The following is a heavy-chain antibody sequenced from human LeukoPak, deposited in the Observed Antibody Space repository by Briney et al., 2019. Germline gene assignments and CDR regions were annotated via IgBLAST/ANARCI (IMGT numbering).Heavy chain of an antibody. Sequence: PSETLSLTCTVSGGSISSYYWSWIRQPPGKGLEWIGYIYYSGSTNYNPSLKSRVTISVDTSKNQFSLKLSSVTAADTAVYYCARLGKYDSSGYYYVSWNYWGQGTLVTVSS. CDR3: ARLGKYDSSGYYYVSWNY. CDR1: GGSISSYY. V-gene: IGHV4-59*08. D-gene: IGHD3-22*01. CDR2: IYYSGST. J-gene: IGHJ4*02.